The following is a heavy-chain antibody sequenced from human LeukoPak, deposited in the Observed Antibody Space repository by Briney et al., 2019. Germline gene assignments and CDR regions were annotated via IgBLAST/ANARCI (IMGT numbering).Heavy chain of an antibody. CDR1: GYTFTSYD. J-gene: IGHJ4*02. V-gene: IGHV1-8*01. CDR2: MNPNSGNT. D-gene: IGHD3-22*01. Sequence: GASMKVSCKASGYTFTSYDINWVRQATGQGLEWMGWMNPNSGNTGYAQKFQGRVTMTRNTSISTAYMELSSLRSEDTAVYYCARGYDSSGYGTSGGSDYWGQGTLVTVSS. CDR3: ARGYDSSGYGTSGGSDY.